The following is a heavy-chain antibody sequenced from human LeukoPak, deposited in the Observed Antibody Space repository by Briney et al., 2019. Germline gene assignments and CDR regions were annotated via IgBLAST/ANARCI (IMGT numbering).Heavy chain of an antibody. CDR2: IRGDDRTT. Sequence: HPGGSLRLSCAASGFTFGDYAMHRVRQAPGKGLEWVSLIRGDDRTTSYAGSVKGRLTISRDNSKNSLYLQMSSLSGEDTAMYYCAKDAVAGTWLHYWGQGTLVTVSS. J-gene: IGHJ4*02. CDR1: GFTFGDYA. CDR3: AKDAVAGTWLHY. D-gene: IGHD6-19*01. V-gene: IGHV3-43*02.